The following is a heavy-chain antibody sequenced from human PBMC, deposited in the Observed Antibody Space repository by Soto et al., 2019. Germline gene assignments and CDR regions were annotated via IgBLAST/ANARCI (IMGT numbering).Heavy chain of an antibody. Sequence: PGESLKISCKGSGYSFTSYWISWVRQMPGKGLEWMGRIDPSDSYTNYSPSFQGHVTISADKSISTAYLQWSSLKASDTAMYYCARTGKAAAGTGDYYGRDVWGQVTTVNVSS. CDR3: ARTGKAAAGTGDYYGRDV. J-gene: IGHJ6*02. D-gene: IGHD6-13*01. CDR1: GYSFTSYW. CDR2: IDPSDSYT. V-gene: IGHV5-10-1*01.